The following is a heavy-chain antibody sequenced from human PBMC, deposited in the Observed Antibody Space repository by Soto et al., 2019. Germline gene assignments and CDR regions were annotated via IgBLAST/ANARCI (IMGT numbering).Heavy chain of an antibody. J-gene: IGHJ4*02. D-gene: IGHD6-19*01. CDR2: INWNGGST. V-gene: IGHV3-20*04. CDR3: ARLYSSGWYGPGRY. CDR1: GFTFDDYG. Sequence: EVQLVESGGGVVRPGGSLRLSCAASGFTFDDYGMSWVRQAPGKGLEWVSGINWNGGSTGYADSVKGRFTISRDNAKNSLYLQLNRLRAEDTALYYWARLYSSGWYGPGRYWGQGTLVTVSS.